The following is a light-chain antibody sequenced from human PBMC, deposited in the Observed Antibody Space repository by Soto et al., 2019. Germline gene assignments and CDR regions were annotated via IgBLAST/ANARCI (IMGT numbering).Light chain of an antibody. CDR3: QTWGSGIVV. CDR1: SGNSNYA. Sequence: QLVLTQSPSASASLGASVKLTCTLSSGNSNYAIACHQQQSEKGPRYLMKLNSDGSHSKGDGIPDRFSGSSSGAERYLTISSLQSEDEADYYCQTWGSGIVVFGGGTKLTVL. V-gene: IGLV4-69*01. J-gene: IGLJ2*01. CDR2: LNSDGSH.